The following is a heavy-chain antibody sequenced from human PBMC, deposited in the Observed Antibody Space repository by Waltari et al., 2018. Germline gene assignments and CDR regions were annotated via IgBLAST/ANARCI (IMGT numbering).Heavy chain of an antibody. J-gene: IGHJ6*03. CDR3: ARVGRGDYVDRYPFYYMDV. CDR2: IYYNGST. CDR1: GGSISCYY. D-gene: IGHD4-17*01. V-gene: IGHV4-59*01. Sequence: QVQLQESGPGLVKPSETLSLTCTVSGGSISCYYLSWTRQPLGKGLDWIGNIYYNGSTNYNPSLKSRVSISVDTSKNQFSLKLSSVTAADTAVYYCARVGRGDYVDRYPFYYMDVWGKGTTVTVSS.